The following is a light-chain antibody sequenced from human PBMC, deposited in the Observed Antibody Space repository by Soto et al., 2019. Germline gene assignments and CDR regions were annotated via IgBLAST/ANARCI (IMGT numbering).Light chain of an antibody. J-gene: IGKJ4*01. CDR2: DAS. CDR1: QSVNSN. V-gene: IGKV3-15*01. CDR3: XXXXXXPXXT. Sequence: EIVMTQSPATLSVSPGERATLSCRASQSVNSNLAWYRQKPGQAPRLLISDASTRATGVPARFSGSGSGTXXXXXXSSXXSEXXXXXXXXXXXXXPXXTFGGGTKVEIK.